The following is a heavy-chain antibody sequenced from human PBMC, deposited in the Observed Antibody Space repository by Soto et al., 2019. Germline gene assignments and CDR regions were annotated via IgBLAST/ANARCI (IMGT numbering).Heavy chain of an antibody. Sequence: SETLSLTCTVSGGSISSYYWSWIRQPPGKGLEWIGYIYYSGSTNYNPSLKSRVTISVDTSKNQFSLKLSSVTAADTAVYYCARALYQHSSSSNFDYWGQGTLVTVSS. CDR2: IYYSGST. V-gene: IGHV4-59*01. CDR1: GGSISSYY. J-gene: IGHJ4*02. CDR3: ARALYQHSSSSNFDY. D-gene: IGHD6-6*01.